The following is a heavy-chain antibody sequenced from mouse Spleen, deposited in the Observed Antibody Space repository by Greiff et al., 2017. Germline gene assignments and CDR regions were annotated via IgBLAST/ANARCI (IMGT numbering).Heavy chain of an antibody. V-gene: IGHV1-72*01. J-gene: IGHJ1*01. CDR2: IDPNSGGT. CDR3: ARDGDWYFDV. Sequence: QVQLQQPGAELVKPGASVKLSCKASGYTFTSYWMHWVKQRPGRGLELIGRIDPNSGGTKYNEKFKSKATLTVDKPSSTAYMQLSSLTSEDSAVYYCARDGDWYFDVWGAGTTVTVSS. CDR1: GYTFTSYW.